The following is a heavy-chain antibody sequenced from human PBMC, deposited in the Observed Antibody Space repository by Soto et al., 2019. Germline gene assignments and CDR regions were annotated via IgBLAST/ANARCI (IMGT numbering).Heavy chain of an antibody. CDR1: GFIFSSYG. CDR3: ARGLRAAAGRDYFQY. CDR2: IWYDGSNT. D-gene: IGHD6-13*01. Sequence: QVQLVESGGGVVQPGRSLTLSCAASGFIFSSYGMHCVRQAPGKGLQWVAVIWYDGSNTYYADSVKGRFTISRDNSKNTLYRQMKRQRAEDTAVYYCARGLRAAAGRDYFQYWGQGTLVTVYS. V-gene: IGHV3-33*01. J-gene: IGHJ1*01.